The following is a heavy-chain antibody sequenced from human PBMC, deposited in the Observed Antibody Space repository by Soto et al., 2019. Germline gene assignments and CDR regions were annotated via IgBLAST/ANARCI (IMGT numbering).Heavy chain of an antibody. CDR3: AKDRGYSSGNFQLGMDV. CDR1: GFTFGGYG. D-gene: IGHD3-10*01. J-gene: IGHJ6*02. V-gene: IGHV3-23*01. Sequence: PWGSLRLSCVGSGFTFGGYGMSWVRQAPGKGLEWVAAISGGVGTYYADPVKGRFTISRDNSKNTLYLQMNSLRAEDTAVYYCAKDRGYSSGNFQLGMDVWGQGTTVTVSS. CDR2: ISGGVGT.